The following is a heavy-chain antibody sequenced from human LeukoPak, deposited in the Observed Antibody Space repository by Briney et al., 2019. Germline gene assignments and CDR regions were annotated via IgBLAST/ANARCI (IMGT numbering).Heavy chain of an antibody. Sequence: WIRQPPGKGLEWVGRIKSKTDGGTTDYAAPVKGRFTISRDDSKNTLYLQMNSLKTEDTAVYYCTTDSDRWLFVDYWGQGTLVTVSS. CDR2: IKSKTDGGTT. CDR3: TTDSDRWLFVDY. D-gene: IGHD3-22*01. V-gene: IGHV3-15*01. J-gene: IGHJ4*02.